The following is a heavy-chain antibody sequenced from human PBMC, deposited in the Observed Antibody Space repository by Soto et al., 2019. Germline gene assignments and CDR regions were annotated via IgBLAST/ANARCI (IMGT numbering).Heavy chain of an antibody. J-gene: IGHJ6*02. D-gene: IGHD5-18*01. Sequence: QVQLVQSGAEVKKPGSSVKVSCKASGGTFSSYTINWVRQAPGQGPEWMGRIIPILAIPNYAQKFQGRVTITADKSTSTAYMELSRLRYEDTAVYYCARSLNGIDTAMGENLGDYYYNNMDVWGQGTTVTVSS. CDR1: GGTFSSYT. V-gene: IGHV1-69*02. CDR3: ARSLNGIDTAMGENLGDYYYNNMDV. CDR2: IIPILAIP.